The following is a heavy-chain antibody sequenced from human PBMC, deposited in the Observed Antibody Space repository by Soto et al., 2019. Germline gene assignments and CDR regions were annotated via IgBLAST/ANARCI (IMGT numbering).Heavy chain of an antibody. Sequence: QLQLQESGPGLVKPSETLSLTCTVSGGSISSSSYYWGWIRQPPGKGLEWIGSIYYSGSTYYNPSLKSRVTISRGTSKNQCSLRLSSGTAADTAVYYCARLCVEGYCSGGSYSSSFDYWGQGTLVTVSS. V-gene: IGHV4-39*01. CDR2: IYYSGST. J-gene: IGHJ4*02. CDR3: ARLCVEGYCSGGSYSSSFDY. D-gene: IGHD2-15*01. CDR1: GGSISSSSYY.